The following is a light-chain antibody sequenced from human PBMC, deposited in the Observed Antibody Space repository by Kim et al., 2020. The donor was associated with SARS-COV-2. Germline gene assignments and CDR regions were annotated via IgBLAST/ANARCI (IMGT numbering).Light chain of an antibody. Sequence: QSVLTQPPSASVAPGQRVTISCSGSSPNIGSNYVCWYQQLPGTAPKLLIQRNYQRPSGVPDRFSGSKSGTSASLAISGLRSEDEAHYYCATWDDSLSGVVFGGGTQLTVL. CDR2: RNY. CDR1: SPNIGSNY. J-gene: IGLJ2*01. CDR3: ATWDDSLSGVV. V-gene: IGLV1-47*01.